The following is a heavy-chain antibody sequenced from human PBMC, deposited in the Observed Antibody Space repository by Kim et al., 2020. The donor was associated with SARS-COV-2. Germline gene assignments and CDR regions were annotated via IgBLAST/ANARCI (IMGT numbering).Heavy chain of an antibody. CDR3: ARGDYGGNSFGWYFDL. Sequence: SETLSLTCTVSGGSISSYYWSWIRQPPGKGLEWIGYIYYSGSTNYNPSLKSRVTISVDTSKNQFSLKLSSVTAADTAVYYCARGDYGGNSFGWYFDLWGRGTLVTVSS. CDR1: GGSISSYY. CDR2: IYYSGST. J-gene: IGHJ2*01. V-gene: IGHV4-59*01. D-gene: IGHD4-17*01.